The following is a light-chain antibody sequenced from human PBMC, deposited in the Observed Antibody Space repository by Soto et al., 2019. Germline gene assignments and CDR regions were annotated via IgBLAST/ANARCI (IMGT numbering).Light chain of an antibody. Sequence: DIQMTQSPSTLSASVGDRVTITCRASQSGSSWLAWYQQRPGKAPKLLIYDASSLESGLPSRFSGSGSATEFTLTISSLQPDDFATYYCHQYNSYSPTFGQGTKLEIK. CDR1: QSGSSW. CDR2: DAS. CDR3: HQYNSYSPT. J-gene: IGKJ2*01. V-gene: IGKV1-5*01.